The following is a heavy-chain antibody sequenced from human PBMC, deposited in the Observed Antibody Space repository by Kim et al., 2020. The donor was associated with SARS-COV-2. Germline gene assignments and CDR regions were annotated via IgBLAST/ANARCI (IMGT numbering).Heavy chain of an antibody. V-gene: IGHV4-4*07. J-gene: IGHJ4*02. Sequence: NDNPSLKSRVTMSVDTSKNQFSLKLSSVTAADTAVYYCARVGSTSPDFDYWGQGTLVTVSS. CDR3: ARVGSTSPDFDY. D-gene: IGHD2-2*01.